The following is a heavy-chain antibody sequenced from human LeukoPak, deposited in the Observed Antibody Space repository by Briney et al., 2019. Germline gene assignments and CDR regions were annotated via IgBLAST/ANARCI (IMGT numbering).Heavy chain of an antibody. CDR1: NFSIGRGYY. D-gene: IGHD3-3*02. Sequence: PSETLSLTCTVSNFSIGRGYYWAWIRQPPGKGLEWIANMFHSGTTFYNPSLRSRVTLSIDTSKNQLSLKLRSVTASDTAVYYCARGRSSSIWGQGTLVTVSS. CDR3: ARGRSSSI. CDR2: MFHSGTT. V-gene: IGHV4-38-2*02. J-gene: IGHJ4*02.